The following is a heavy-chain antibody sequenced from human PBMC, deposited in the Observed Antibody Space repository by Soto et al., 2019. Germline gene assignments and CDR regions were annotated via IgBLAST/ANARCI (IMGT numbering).Heavy chain of an antibody. CDR3: ARDPLPRYSSSWLSWFDP. J-gene: IGHJ5*02. CDR2: ISYDGSNK. CDR1: GFTFSSYA. V-gene: IGHV3-30-3*01. Sequence: LRLSCAASGFTFSSYAMHWVRQAPGKGLEWVAVISYDGSNKYYADSVKGRFTISRDNSKNTLYLQMNSLRAEDTAVYYCARDPLPRYSSSWLSWFDPWGQGTLVTVSS. D-gene: IGHD6-13*01.